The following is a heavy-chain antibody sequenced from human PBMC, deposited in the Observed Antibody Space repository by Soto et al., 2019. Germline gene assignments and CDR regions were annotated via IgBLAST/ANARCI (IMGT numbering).Heavy chain of an antibody. J-gene: IGHJ4*01. V-gene: IGHV5-51*01. CDR2: IFPADSDT. Sequence: PVESLKISCKGSGYSFSNYWIAWVRQIPWKGLEWMGIIFPADSDTKYSPSFQGQVTISADKSISTAYLQWSSLKASDTAMYYCASSVVVPSTMNYFEYWGEESLVSSSS. D-gene: IGHD2-15*01. CDR1: GYSFSNYW. CDR3: ASSVVVPSTMNYFEY.